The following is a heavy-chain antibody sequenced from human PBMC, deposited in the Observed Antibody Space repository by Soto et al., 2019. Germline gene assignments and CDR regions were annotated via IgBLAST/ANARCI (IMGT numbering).Heavy chain of an antibody. D-gene: IGHD1-7*01. CDR3: AKDHPRTSLGDYYYYGMDV. J-gene: IGHJ6*02. CDR1: GFTFSNYA. V-gene: IGHV3-64*01. Sequence: GGSLRLSCAASGFTFSNYAMHWVRQAPGKGLECVSAITSNGGYTDYSSSVKGRFTISRDNSKNTLYLQMGSLRAEDTAVYYCAKDHPRTSLGDYYYYGMDVWGQGTTVTVSS. CDR2: ITSNGGYT.